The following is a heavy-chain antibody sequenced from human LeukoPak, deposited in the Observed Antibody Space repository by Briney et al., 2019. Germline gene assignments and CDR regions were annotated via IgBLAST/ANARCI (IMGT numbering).Heavy chain of an antibody. D-gene: IGHD3-3*01. Sequence: GGSLRLSCAASGFTFSSYGMHWVRQAPGKGLEWVAVISYDGSNKYFADSVKGRFTISRDNSKNTLYLQMNSLGAEDTAVYYCAKDGYYDFWSGYYINWFDPWGQGTLVTVSS. CDR3: AKDGYYDFWSGYYINWFDP. CDR2: ISYDGSNK. CDR1: GFTFSSYG. V-gene: IGHV3-30*18. J-gene: IGHJ5*02.